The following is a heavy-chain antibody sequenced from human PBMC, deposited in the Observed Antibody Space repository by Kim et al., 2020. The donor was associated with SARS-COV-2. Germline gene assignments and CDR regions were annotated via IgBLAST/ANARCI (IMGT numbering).Heavy chain of an antibody. CDR2: GDT. Sequence: GDTNYNPTLKRRVTMSVDTSQNQFSLKLNSMTAADTAVYFCAGGGGWLTDHWGQGTLVIVSS. D-gene: IGHD6-19*01. J-gene: IGHJ4*02. CDR3: AGGGGWLTDH. V-gene: IGHV4-59*09.